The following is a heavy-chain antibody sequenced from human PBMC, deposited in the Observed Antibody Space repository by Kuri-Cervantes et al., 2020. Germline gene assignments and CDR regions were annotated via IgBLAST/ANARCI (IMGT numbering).Heavy chain of an antibody. CDR2: INPNSGGT. Sequence: ASVKVSCKASGYTFTGYYMHWVRQAPGQGLEWMGWINPNSGGTNYAQKFQGRVTMTRDTSISTAYMELSRLRSDDTAVYYCARGVVGAIGAFDIWGQGTMVTVSS. D-gene: IGHD1-26*01. CDR1: GYTFTGYY. J-gene: IGHJ3*02. V-gene: IGHV1-2*02. CDR3: ARGVVGAIGAFDI.